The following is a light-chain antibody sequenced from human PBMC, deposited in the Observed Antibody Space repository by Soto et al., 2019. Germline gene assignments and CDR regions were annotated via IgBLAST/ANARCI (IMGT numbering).Light chain of an antibody. CDR2: AAS. V-gene: IGKV1-39*01. CDR3: QQSYNSPWT. Sequence: DIQMTQSPSSLSASVRDRVTITCRASQSISTYLNWYQQKPGKVPKLLIYAASTLQSGVPSRFRGSGSGTDFTLTISSLQPEEFATYYCQQSYNSPWTFAQGTKVDIK. CDR1: QSISTY. J-gene: IGKJ1*01.